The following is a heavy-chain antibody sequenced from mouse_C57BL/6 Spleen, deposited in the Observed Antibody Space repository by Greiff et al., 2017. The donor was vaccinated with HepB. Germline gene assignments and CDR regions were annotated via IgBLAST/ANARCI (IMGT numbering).Heavy chain of an antibody. Sequence: QVQLQQPGTELVKPGASVKLSCKASGYTFTSYWMHWVKQRPGQGLEWIGNINPSNGGTNYNEKFKSKATLTVDKSSSTAYMQLSSLTSEDSGVYYCEGIYYGNSHYYAMDYWGQGTSVTVSS. CDR3: EGIYYGNSHYYAMDY. V-gene: IGHV1-53*01. CDR2: INPSNGGT. CDR1: GYTFTSYW. D-gene: IGHD2-1*01. J-gene: IGHJ4*01.